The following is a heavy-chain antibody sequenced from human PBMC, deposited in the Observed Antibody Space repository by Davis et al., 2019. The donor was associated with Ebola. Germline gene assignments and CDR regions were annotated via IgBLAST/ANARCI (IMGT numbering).Heavy chain of an antibody. CDR2: IYHSGST. V-gene: IGHV4-4*02. Sequence: GSLRLSCAVSGVSISSSNWWSWVRQPPGKGLEWIGEIYHSGSTNYNPSLKSRVTISVDTSKNQFSLKLSSVTAADTAVYYCARGGIAAAEGLVVWGQGTTVTVSS. CDR3: ARGGIAAAEGLVV. J-gene: IGHJ6*02. D-gene: IGHD6-13*01. CDR1: GVSISSSNW.